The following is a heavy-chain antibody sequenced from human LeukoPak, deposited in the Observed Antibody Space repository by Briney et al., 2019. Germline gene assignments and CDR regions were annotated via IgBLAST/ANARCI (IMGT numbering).Heavy chain of an antibody. J-gene: IGHJ3*02. CDR2: IYHSGST. CDR3: ARLRGDFDAFDI. V-gene: IGHV4-38-2*02. CDR1: GYSISSGYY. D-gene: IGHD2-21*01. Sequence: SETLSLTCTVSGYSISSGYYWGWIRQPPGKGLEWIGSIYHSGSTYYNPSLRSRVTISVDTSKNQFSLKLSSVTAADTAVYYCARLRGDFDAFDIWGQGTMVTVSS.